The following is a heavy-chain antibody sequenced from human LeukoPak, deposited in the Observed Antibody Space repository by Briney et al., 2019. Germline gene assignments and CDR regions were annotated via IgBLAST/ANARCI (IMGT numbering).Heavy chain of an antibody. CDR2: INQDGSEK. J-gene: IGHJ4*02. CDR1: GFTFNNYC. D-gene: IGHD3-22*01. V-gene: IGHV3-7*01. CDR3: ARDRLYYYDSSSLDY. Sequence: TGGSLRLSCAASGFTFNNYCMSWVRQAPGKGLEWVANINQDGSEKYYVDSVKGRFTISRDNAKNSLYLQMNSLRAEDTAVYYCARDRLYYYDSSSLDYWGQGTLVTVSS.